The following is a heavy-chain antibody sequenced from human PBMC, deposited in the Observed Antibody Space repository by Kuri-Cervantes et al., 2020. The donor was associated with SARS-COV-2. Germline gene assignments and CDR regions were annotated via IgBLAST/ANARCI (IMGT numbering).Heavy chain of an antibody. J-gene: IGHJ6*02. CDR1: GGSISSYY. CDR2: IYYSGST. CDR3: ARQGTGYYGSGSYYYYYYGMDV. V-gene: IGHV4-59*04. Sequence: GSLRLTCTVSGGSISSYYWSWIRQPPGKGLEWIGYIYYSGSTYYNPSLKSRVTISVDTSKNQFSLKLSPVTAADTAVYYCARQGTGYYGSGSYYYYYYGMDVWGQGTMVTVSS. D-gene: IGHD3-10*01.